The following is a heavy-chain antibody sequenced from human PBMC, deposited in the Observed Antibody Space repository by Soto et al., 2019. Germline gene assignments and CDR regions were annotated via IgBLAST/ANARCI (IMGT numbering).Heavy chain of an antibody. CDR3: AMLGPYGSESYSLRYKSIHP. CDR2: IYSGGTT. Sequence: GGSLRLSCAASGFTFSSYAMRWVRQAPGKGLEWVSVIYSGGTTYYAVSVKGRFTISRDKSKNTVYLQMDSLSTEDTAVYHCAMLGPYGSESYSLRYKSIHPWGQGTLGTVSS. CDR1: GFTFSSYA. V-gene: IGHV3-23*03. J-gene: IGHJ5*02. D-gene: IGHD3-10*01.